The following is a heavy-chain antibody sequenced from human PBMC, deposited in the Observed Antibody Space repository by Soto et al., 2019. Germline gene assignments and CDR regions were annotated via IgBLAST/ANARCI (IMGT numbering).Heavy chain of an antibody. CDR2: IIPICGPA. CDR1: GGTFSSYA. V-gene: IGHV1-69*13. Sequence: SVQVSCKACGGTFSSYAISWVRQAPRQGMQWMGGIIPICGPANHAQKFQRRITISADESTGTADMELSSVRSEDTAVYYSAGAGSGIPLQYYYYGMDVWGQGTTVTVSS. D-gene: IGHD3-10*01. CDR3: AGAGSGIPLQYYYYGMDV. J-gene: IGHJ6*02.